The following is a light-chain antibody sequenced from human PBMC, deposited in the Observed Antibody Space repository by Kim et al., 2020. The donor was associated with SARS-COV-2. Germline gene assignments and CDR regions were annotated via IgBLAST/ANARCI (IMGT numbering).Light chain of an antibody. Sequence: PGERATVSCRASQSVSSSYLAWYQQSPGQAPTLLIYGASSRATGIPDRCSGSGSGTDFTLTISRLEPEDFAVYYCQQYGSSPPWTFGQGTKVEIK. CDR2: GAS. J-gene: IGKJ1*01. V-gene: IGKV3-20*01. CDR3: QQYGSSPPWT. CDR1: QSVSSSY.